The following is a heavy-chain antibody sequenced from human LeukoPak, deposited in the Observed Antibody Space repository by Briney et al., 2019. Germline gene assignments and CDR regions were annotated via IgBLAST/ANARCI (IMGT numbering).Heavy chain of an antibody. D-gene: IGHD1-1*01. Sequence: AWGKCSSKVSGYALPEVSMHWVGQAPGKGQGWRGGFDPEDGETIYAQNFQGRVTMTQDTPTDTAYMELSSLRSEDTAVYYCATDGSRYYYYGMDVWGQGTPVTVSS. CDR3: ATDGSRYYYYGMDV. CDR1: GYALPEVS. V-gene: IGHV1-24*01. CDR2: FDPEDGET. J-gene: IGHJ6*02.